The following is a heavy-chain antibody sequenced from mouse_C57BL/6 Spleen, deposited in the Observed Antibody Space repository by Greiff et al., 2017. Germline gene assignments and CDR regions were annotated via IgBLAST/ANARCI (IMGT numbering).Heavy chain of an antibody. CDR2: ISSGGSYT. CDR3: ARHWGPGTEVYCDV. Sequence: EVHLVESGGDLVKPGGSLKLSCAASGFTFSSYGMSWVRQTPDKRLEWVATISSGGSYTYYPDSVKGRFTISRDNAKNTLYLQMSSLKSEDTAMYYCARHWGPGTEVYCDVWGTGTTVTVSS. D-gene: IGHD4-1*01. J-gene: IGHJ1*03. CDR1: GFTFSSYG. V-gene: IGHV5-6*01.